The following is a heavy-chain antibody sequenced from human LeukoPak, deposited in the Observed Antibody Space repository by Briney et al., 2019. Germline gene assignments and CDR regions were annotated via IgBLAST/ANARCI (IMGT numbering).Heavy chain of an antibody. V-gene: IGHV3-7*03. D-gene: IGHD5-12*01. CDR1: GFTFSNYA. CDR2: IKKDGSET. Sequence: GGSLRLSCVVSGFTFSNYAMGWVRQAPGQGLDWVANIKKDGSETYYVDSVKGRFTISRDNAKNSLYLQMNSLRAEDTAMYYCARGRYSGTTYYFDYWGQGTLVTVSS. J-gene: IGHJ4*02. CDR3: ARGRYSGTTYYFDY.